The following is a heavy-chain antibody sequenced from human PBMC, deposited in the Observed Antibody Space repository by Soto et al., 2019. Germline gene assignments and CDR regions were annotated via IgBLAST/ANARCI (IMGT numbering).Heavy chain of an antibody. D-gene: IGHD6-13*01. CDR3: ARDQGRATADGPLGNGLDV. V-gene: IGHV3-33*01. CDR2: IWFDASHE. J-gene: IGHJ6*02. CDR1: GFSFSDYG. Sequence: PXESLLLSCAASGFSFSDYGMHWVRQAPGKGLEWLTIIWFDASHEYYADSVKGRFTISRDNSNNTLYLQLNSLTADDTAVYFCARDQGRATADGPLGNGLDVWGQGTAVTVSS.